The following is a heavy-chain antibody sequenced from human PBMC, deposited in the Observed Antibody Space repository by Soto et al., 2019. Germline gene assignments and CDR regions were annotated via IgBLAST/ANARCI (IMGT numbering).Heavy chain of an antibody. V-gene: IGHV1-18*01. CDR3: ASARSGCYDF. CDR2: ISPHNGNA. Sequence: ASVKVSCKTSGYPFTGNRLSWVRRAPGQGLEWMGWISPHNGNAKYAQKFQDRVTMTADTAASTVYMELRSLRSDDSAVFYCASARSGCYDFWGQGTLVTVSS. D-gene: IGHD1-26*01. J-gene: IGHJ4*02. CDR1: GYPFTGNR.